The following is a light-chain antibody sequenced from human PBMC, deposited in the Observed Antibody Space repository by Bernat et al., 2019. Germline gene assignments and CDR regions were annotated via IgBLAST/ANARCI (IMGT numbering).Light chain of an antibody. CDR3: QVYDNSPPAYT. Sequence: IVLTQSPGTLSLSPGETATLSCRASQSVSSSYLAWYQHKPGQAPRLLMYGTSSRATGIPDRFSGSVSGTDCTLTISRLEPDDFAVYYCQVYDNSPPAYTFGQGTKLEIQ. CDR1: QSVSSSY. V-gene: IGKV3-20*01. J-gene: IGKJ2*01. CDR2: GTS.